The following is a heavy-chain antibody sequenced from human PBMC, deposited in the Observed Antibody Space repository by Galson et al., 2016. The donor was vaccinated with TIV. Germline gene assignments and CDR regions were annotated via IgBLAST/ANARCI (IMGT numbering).Heavy chain of an antibody. CDR3: ARDGSYGLDV. CDR1: GYTFSAYY. V-gene: IGHV1-2*02. CDR2: IKPNTGGT. J-gene: IGHJ6*02. Sequence: SVKVSCKASGYTFSAYYVHWVRQAPGQGLVWMGWIKPNTGGTNYAQKFQGRVSMTRDKSISTAYMELTRLKSDDTALYYCARDGSYGLDVWGQGTTVTFSS.